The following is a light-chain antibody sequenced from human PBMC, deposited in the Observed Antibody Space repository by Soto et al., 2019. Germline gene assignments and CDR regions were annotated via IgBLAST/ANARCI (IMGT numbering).Light chain of an antibody. CDR1: QSVSSSY. CDR2: DAS. Sequence: EIVLTQSPGTLSLSPGERGTLSCRASQSVSSSYLAWYQQKPGQAPRLLIYDASSRATGIPDRFSGSGSGTDFTLTISRLEPEDFAVYYCQQYGSSLIYTFGQGTKLEIK. V-gene: IGKV3-20*01. J-gene: IGKJ2*01. CDR3: QQYGSSLIYT.